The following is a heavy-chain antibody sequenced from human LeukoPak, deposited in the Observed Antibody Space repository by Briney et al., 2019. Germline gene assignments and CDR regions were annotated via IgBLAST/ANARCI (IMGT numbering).Heavy chain of an antibody. CDR3: AKLRDGYNLNWFDP. CDR2: ISWNSGSI. D-gene: IGHD5-24*01. CDR1: GFTFDDYA. Sequence: GGSLRLSCAASGFTFDDYAMHWVRQAPGKGLEWVSGISWNSGSIGYADSVKGRFTISRDNAKNSLYLQMNSLRAEDTAVYYCAKLRDGYNLNWFDPWGQGTLVTVSS. V-gene: IGHV3-9*01. J-gene: IGHJ5*02.